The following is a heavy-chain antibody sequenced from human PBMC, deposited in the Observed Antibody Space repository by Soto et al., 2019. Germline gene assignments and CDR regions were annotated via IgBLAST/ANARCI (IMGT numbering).Heavy chain of an antibody. Sequence: EVQLVESGGGLVQPGGSLRLSCAASGFTFDDYAMHWVRQAPGKGLEWVSGLSWHGVSIGYADSVKGRFTISRDNAKKSLYLQMNSLRPDASALYYCTNLLGASHPTGAKNDYAAYALGWGQGPLVNVSS. J-gene: IGHJ4*02. CDR3: TNLLGASHPTGAKNDYAAYALG. CDR2: LSWHGVSI. CDR1: GFTFDDYA. D-gene: IGHD4-17*01. V-gene: IGHV3-9*01.